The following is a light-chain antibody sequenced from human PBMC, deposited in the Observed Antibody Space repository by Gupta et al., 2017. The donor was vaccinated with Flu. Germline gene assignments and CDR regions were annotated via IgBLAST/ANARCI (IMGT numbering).Light chain of an antibody. CDR3: HQEKTSPYT. CDR1: EDIYNNF. Sequence: VTLFVSPGERVTPSCRAAEDIYNNFLVWYQQRPGQAPRVLIYGTSSRATGMPDRFNGGGSGTDFTLTIDRLEPEDCGWYCCHQEKTSPYTFGQGTRMEI. J-gene: IGKJ2*01. V-gene: IGKV3-20*01. CDR2: GTS.